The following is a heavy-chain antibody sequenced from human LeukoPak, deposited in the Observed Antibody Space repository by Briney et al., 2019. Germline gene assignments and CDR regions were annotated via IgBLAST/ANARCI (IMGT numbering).Heavy chain of an antibody. CDR1: GDSVSTNNVA. CDR2: TYYRSKWYN. J-gene: IGHJ4*02. CDR3: AREDLGAAYFDF. D-gene: IGHD3-16*01. V-gene: IGHV6-1*01. Sequence: SQTLSLTCAISGDSVSTNNVAWNWIRQSPSRGLGWLGRTYYRSKWYNDYAVSVKSRIIINPDTSKNQFSLQLNSVTPDDTAVYYCAREDLGAAYFDFWGQGTPVTVSS.